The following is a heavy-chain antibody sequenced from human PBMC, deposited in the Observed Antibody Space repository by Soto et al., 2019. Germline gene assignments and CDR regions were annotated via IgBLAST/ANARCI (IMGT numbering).Heavy chain of an antibody. CDR1: GGSISSGDYY. Sequence: SETLSLTCTVSGGSISSGDYYWSWIRQPPGKGLEWIGYIYYSGSTYYNPSLKSRVTISVDTSKNQFSLKLSSVTAADTAVYYCARVGGRSTEYYFDYWGQGTLVTVSS. J-gene: IGHJ4*02. CDR3: ARVGGRSTEYYFDY. V-gene: IGHV4-61*08. D-gene: IGHD3-10*01. CDR2: IYYSGST.